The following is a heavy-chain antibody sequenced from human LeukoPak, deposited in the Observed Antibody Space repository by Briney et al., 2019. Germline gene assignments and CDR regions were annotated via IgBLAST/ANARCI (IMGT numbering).Heavy chain of an antibody. Sequence: GGSLRLSCAASGFTFSSYAMSWVRQAPGKGLEWVSTISGSAGSTYYADSVKGRFTISRDNSKNTLYLQMNSLRAEDTAVYYCAKGKGWVQIFDYWGQGTLVIVSS. V-gene: IGHV3-23*01. D-gene: IGHD6-19*01. CDR3: AKGKGWVQIFDY. CDR2: ISGSAGST. J-gene: IGHJ4*02. CDR1: GFTFSSYA.